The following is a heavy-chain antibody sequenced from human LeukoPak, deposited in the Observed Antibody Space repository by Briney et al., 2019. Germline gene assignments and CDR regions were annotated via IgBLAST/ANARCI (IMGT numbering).Heavy chain of an antibody. CDR1: GFTFSSYG. J-gene: IGHJ4*02. D-gene: IGHD2-15*01. Sequence: GGSLRLSCAASGFTFSSYGMHWVRQAPGKGLEWVAVIWYDGSNKYYADSVKGRFTISRDNSKNTLYLQMNSLRAEDTAVYYCAREGEYYCSGGSCYSGIHFDYWGQGTLVTVSS. CDR3: AREGEYYCSGGSCYSGIHFDY. CDR2: IWYDGSNK. V-gene: IGHV3-33*01.